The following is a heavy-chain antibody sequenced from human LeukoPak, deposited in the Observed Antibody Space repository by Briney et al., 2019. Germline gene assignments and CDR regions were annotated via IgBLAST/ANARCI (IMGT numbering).Heavy chain of an antibody. CDR3: ARQGYSSGWYRDYNWFDP. Sequence: PGGSLRLSCAASGFTFDDYAMPWVRHAPGKGLEWVSGISWNSGSIGYADSVKGRFTISRDNAKNSLYLQMNSLRAEDTALYYCARQGYSSGWYRDYNWFDPWGQGTLVTVSS. CDR1: GFTFDDYA. V-gene: IGHV3-9*01. J-gene: IGHJ5*02. D-gene: IGHD6-19*01. CDR2: ISWNSGSI.